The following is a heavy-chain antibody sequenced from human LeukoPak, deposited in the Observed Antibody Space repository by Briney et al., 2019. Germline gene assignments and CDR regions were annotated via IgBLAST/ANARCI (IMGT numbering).Heavy chain of an antibody. CDR1: GFTFSDYY. CDR2: ISSSSSYI. D-gene: IGHD4-23*01. CDR3: ARDREDYGGNSGLDY. J-gene: IGHJ4*02. V-gene: IGHV3-21*01. Sequence: GGSLRLSRAASGFTFSDYYMNWVRQAPGKGLEWVSSISSSSSYIYYADSVKGRFTISRDNAKNSLYLQMNSLRAEDTAVYYCARDREDYGGNSGLDYWGQGTLVTVSS.